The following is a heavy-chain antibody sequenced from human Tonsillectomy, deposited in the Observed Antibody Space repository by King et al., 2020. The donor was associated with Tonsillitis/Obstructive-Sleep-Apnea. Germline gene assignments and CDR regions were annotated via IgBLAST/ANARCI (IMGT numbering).Heavy chain of an antibody. V-gene: IGHV3-11*05. D-gene: IGHD5-24*01. Sequence: VQLVESGGGLVKPGGSLRLSCAASGFTFSDYYMSWIRQAPGKGLEWVSYISSSSSYSVKGRFTISRDNAKNSLHLQMNSLRAEDTAVYYCGRGGEDGYYSGWYFDLWGRGTLVTVPS. CDR1: GFTFSDYY. CDR2: ISSSSS. CDR3: GRGGEDGYYSGWYFDL. J-gene: IGHJ2*01.